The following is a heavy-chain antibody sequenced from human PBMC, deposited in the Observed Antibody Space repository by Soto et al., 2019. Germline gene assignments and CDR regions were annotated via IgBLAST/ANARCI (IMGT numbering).Heavy chain of an antibody. D-gene: IGHD2-15*01. J-gene: IGHJ6*02. CDR3: ARGEQGHFVVMEYVRYGMDV. CDR2: INHGGST. CDR1: GGSLSGAN. V-gene: IGHV4-34*01. Sequence: QVQLHQWGAGLLKPSETLSLTCSVKGGSLSGANWNWIRQSPGKGLEWIGEINHGGSTKYNPSLKNRVTSSLETSRIQFSRTLTSVTAADTAVYYCARGEQGHFVVMEYVRYGMDVWGQGTTVTVS.